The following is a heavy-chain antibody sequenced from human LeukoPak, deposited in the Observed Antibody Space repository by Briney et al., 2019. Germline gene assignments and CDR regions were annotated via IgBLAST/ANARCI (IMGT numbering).Heavy chain of an antibody. CDR1: GFTFSSYG. D-gene: IGHD3-3*01. J-gene: IGHJ5*02. CDR3: ARSPYYDFWSGYSNWFDP. V-gene: IGHV3-30*03. CDR2: ISYDGSNK. Sequence: GGSLRLSCAASGFTFSSYGMHWVRQAPGKGMEWVAVISYDGSNKYYADSVKGRFTISRDNSKNTLYLQMHSLRAEDTAVYYCARSPYYDFWSGYSNWFDPWGQGTLVTVSS.